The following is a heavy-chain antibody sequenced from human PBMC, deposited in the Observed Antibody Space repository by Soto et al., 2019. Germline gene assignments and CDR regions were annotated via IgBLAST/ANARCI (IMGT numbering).Heavy chain of an antibody. J-gene: IGHJ6*02. CDR1: GFTFSNPG. CDR3: TLSYYYYYGMDV. Sequence: EVQLVESGGGLVKPGGSLSPSWAALGFTFSNPGMTGSGRAQGKGRGWVGRIKRKTDGGTTDYAAPVKGRFTISRDDSKNTLYLQMNSLKTEDTAVYYCTLSYYYYYGMDVWGQGTTVTVSS. V-gene: IGHV3-15*07. CDR2: IKRKTDGGTT.